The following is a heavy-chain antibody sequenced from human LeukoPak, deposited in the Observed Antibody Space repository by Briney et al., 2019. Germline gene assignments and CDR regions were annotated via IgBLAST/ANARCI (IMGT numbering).Heavy chain of an antibody. CDR3: ARVGNSDFTWFNP. J-gene: IGHJ5*02. D-gene: IGHD2/OR15-2a*01. Sequence: SGGSLRLSCVASGFTFTSYWMHWVRQAPGKGLVWVSRINSDGSSTNYADSVKGRFTISRDNAKNTLYLQMNSLRAEETAVYYCARVGNSDFTWFNPWGQGTLVSVSS. V-gene: IGHV3-74*01. CDR1: GFTFTSYW. CDR2: INSDGSST.